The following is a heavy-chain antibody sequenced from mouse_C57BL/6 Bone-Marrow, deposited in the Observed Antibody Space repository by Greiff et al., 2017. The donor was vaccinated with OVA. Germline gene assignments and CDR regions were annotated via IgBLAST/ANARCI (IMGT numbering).Heavy chain of an antibody. CDR2: IWGVGST. V-gene: IGHV2-6*01. CDR1: GFSLTSYG. CDR3: ASAYYGSSPYYAMDY. Sequence: QVQLQQSGPGLVAPSQSLSITCTVSGFSLTSYGVDWVRQSPGKGLEWLGVIWGVGSTNYNSALKSRLSISKDNSKSQVFLKMNSLQTDDTAMYYCASAYYGSSPYYAMDYWGQGTSVTVSS. J-gene: IGHJ4*01. D-gene: IGHD1-1*01.